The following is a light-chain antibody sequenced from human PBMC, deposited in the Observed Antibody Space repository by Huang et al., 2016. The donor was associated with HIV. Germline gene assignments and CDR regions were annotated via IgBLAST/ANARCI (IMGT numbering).Light chain of an antibody. Sequence: EVVLTQSPATLSASPGERAALSCRASQSVSSSLAWYQQKPGQAPRLLIYSASTRATGVPARFGGSGSGTEFTLTISSLQSEDFALYYCQQYNNWPPWTFGQGTKVDIK. CDR1: QSVSSS. CDR2: SAS. V-gene: IGKV3-15*01. CDR3: QQYNNWPPWT. J-gene: IGKJ1*01.